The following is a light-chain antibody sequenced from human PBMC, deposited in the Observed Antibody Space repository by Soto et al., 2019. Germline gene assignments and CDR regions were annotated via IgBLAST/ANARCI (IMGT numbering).Light chain of an antibody. CDR2: DAS. V-gene: IGKV1-5*01. CDR3: QQYNSYSRT. CDR1: QSISSW. J-gene: IGKJ1*01. Sequence: DIQMTQSPSTLSASVGDRVTINCRASQSISSWLAWYQQKPGKAPNLLIYDASSLQAGVPSRFSGGGSGTEFTLTISSLQPDDFATYYCQQYNSYSRTFGQGTKVDI.